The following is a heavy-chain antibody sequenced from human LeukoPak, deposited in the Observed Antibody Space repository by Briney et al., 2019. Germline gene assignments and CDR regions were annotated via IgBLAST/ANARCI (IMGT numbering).Heavy chain of an antibody. Sequence: GGFLSLCCAASGFRFSNYAMSWVRQATGKGLEWVSGIGGSSSSTYYADSVKGRFTSSRDSSKNTLYLQMNSLRAEDTAVYYCAKLWFGELGAVYFDYWGQGTLVTVSS. CDR3: AKLWFGELGAVYFDY. D-gene: IGHD3-10*01. V-gene: IGHV3-23*01. J-gene: IGHJ4*02. CDR1: GFRFSNYA. CDR2: IGGSSSST.